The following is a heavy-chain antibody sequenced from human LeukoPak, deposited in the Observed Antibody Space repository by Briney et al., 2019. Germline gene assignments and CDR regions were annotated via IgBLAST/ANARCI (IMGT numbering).Heavy chain of an antibody. CDR1: GYSISSGYY. D-gene: IGHD3-22*01. CDR2: IYHSGST. V-gene: IGHV4-38-2*01. Sequence: PSETLSLTCAVSGYSISSGYYWGWIRQPPGKGLEWIGSIYHSGSTYYNPSLKGRVTISVDTSKNQFSLKLSSVTAADTAVYYCARQERSSGLDYWGQGTLVTVSS. CDR3: ARQERSSGLDY. J-gene: IGHJ4*02.